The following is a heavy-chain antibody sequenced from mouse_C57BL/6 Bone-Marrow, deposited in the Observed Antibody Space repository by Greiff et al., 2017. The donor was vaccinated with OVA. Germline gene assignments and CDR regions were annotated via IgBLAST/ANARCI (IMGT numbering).Heavy chain of an antibody. J-gene: IGHJ3*01. D-gene: IGHD1-1*01. CDR3: ARDTGPFAY. V-gene: IGHV5-4*01. CDR2: ISDGGSYT. Sequence: EVKLQESGGGLVKPGGSLKLSCAASGFTFSSYAMSWVRQTPEKRLEWVATISDGGSYTYYPDNVKGRFTISRDNAKNNLYLQMSHLKSEDTAMYYCARDTGPFAYWGQGTLVTVSA. CDR1: GFTFSSYA.